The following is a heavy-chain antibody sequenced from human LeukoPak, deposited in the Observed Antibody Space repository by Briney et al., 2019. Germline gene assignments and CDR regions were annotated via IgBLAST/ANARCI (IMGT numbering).Heavy chain of an antibody. D-gene: IGHD2-2*03. CDR3: ARGPPGYRVGDY. CDR2: INTDGTTI. J-gene: IGHJ4*02. CDR1: GFTFNNYW. V-gene: IGHV3-74*01. Sequence: GGSLRLSCATSGFTFNNYWVHWVRQAPGKGLVWVSDINTDGTTIHYEDSVRGRFTISRDNAKSTVFLQMNSLRVEDTAFYYCARGPPGYRVGDYWGPGTLVTVSS.